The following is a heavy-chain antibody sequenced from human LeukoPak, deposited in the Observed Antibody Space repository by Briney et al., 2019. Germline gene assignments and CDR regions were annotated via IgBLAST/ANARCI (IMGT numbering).Heavy chain of an antibody. CDR3: ARGTERIPRSAFDI. V-gene: IGHV3-74*01. CDR1: GLTFRNYW. CDR2: INGDGSSI. Sequence: GGSLRLSCAASGLTFRNYWMHWVRQAPGKGLEWVSRINGDGSSITSVDSVKGRFTISRDNAKNTLHLQMNSLRVEDTAVYYCARGTERIPRSAFDIWGQGTLVTVSS. D-gene: IGHD5-18*01. J-gene: IGHJ3*02.